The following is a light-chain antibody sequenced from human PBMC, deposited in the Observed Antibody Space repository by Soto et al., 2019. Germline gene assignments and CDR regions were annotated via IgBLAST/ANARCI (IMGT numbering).Light chain of an antibody. CDR1: YSNIGDNT. J-gene: IGLJ3*02. CDR3: WSYAGSRGLV. CDR2: SDD. Sequence: QSVVTQPPSASGTPGQRVTISCSGTYSNIGDNTVNWYQQVPGTAPKLLIYSDDQRPSGVPDRFSGSRSGSSASLTISGLQAEDEADYYCWSYAGSRGLVFGGGTKLTVL. V-gene: IGLV1-44*01.